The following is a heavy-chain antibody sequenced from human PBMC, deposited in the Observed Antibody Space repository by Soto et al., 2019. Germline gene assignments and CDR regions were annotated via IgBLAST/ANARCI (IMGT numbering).Heavy chain of an antibody. CDR2: IYYSGST. D-gene: IGHD3-3*01. CDR3: ARDGYDFWSGNNWFDP. Sequence: SETLSLTCTVSGGSISSYYWSWIRQPPGKGLEWIGYIYYSGSTNYNPSLKSRVTISVDTSKNQFSLKLSSVTAADTAVYYCARDGYDFWSGNNWFDPWGQGTLVTVSS. CDR1: GGSISSYY. V-gene: IGHV4-59*01. J-gene: IGHJ5*02.